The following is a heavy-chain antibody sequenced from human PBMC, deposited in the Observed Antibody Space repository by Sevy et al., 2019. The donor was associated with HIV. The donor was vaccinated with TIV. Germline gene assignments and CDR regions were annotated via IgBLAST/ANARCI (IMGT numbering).Heavy chain of an antibody. CDR1: GFAFSSSW. D-gene: IGHD2-2*01. J-gene: IGHJ6*02. CDR2: IKQDGSEK. Sequence: GGSLRLSCAASGFAFSSSWMTWVRQAPGKGLEWVANIKQDGSEKYYVDFLKGRFTISRDNAKNSLYLQMNSLRADDTAMYYCARLCTGSIYYYYYGMDVWGQGTPVTVSS. CDR3: ARLCTGSIYYYYYGMDV. V-gene: IGHV3-7*01.